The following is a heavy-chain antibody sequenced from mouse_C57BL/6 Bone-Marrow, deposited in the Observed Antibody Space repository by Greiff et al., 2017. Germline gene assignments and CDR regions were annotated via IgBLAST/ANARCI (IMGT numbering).Heavy chain of an antibody. CDR3: ARDDYDAWFAY. J-gene: IGHJ3*01. CDR2: ISDGGSYT. V-gene: IGHV5-4*01. D-gene: IGHD2-4*01. Sequence: EVKLVESWGGLVKPGGSLKLSCAASGFTFSSYAMSWVRQTPEKRLEWVATISDGGSYTYYPDNVKGRFTISRDNAKNNLYLQMSHLKSEDTAMYYCARDDYDAWFAYWGQGTLVTVSA. CDR1: GFTFSSYA.